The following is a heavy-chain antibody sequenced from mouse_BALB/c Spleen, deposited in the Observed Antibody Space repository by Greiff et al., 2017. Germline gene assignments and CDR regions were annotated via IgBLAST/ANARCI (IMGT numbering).Heavy chain of an antibody. D-gene: IGHD3-2*01. CDR2: IRLKSNNYAT. V-gene: IGHV6-6*02. CDR3: TTRQGDGAMDY. Sequence: DVKLQESGGGLVQPGGSMKLSCVASGFTFSNYWMNWVRQSPEKGLEWVAEIRLKSNNYATHYAESVKGRFTISRDDSKSSVYLQMNNLRAEDTGIYYCTTRQGDGAMDYWGQGTSVTVSS. CDR1: GFTFSNYW. J-gene: IGHJ4*01.